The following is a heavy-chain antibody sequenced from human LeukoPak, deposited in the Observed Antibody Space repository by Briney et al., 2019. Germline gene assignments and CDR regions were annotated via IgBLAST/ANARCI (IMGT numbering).Heavy chain of an antibody. CDR1: GGSISSGSYY. CDR2: VHNVGST. D-gene: IGHD6-19*01. Sequence: SETLSLTCTVSGGSISSGSYYWSWIRQPAGKGLEWIGSVHNVGSTYYNLSLRSRVTMSIDTSKNQFSLRLNSVTAADTAVYYCARHAEYNSGWHFYLDHWGQGILVTVSS. CDR3: ARHAEYNSGWHFYLDH. J-gene: IGHJ4*02. V-gene: IGHV4-39*01.